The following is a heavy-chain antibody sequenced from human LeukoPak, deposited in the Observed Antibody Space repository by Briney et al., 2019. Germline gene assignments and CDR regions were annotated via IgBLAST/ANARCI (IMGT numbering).Heavy chain of an antibody. J-gene: IGHJ4*02. D-gene: IGHD6-19*01. CDR2: INQDGSEK. V-gene: IGHV3-7*03. Sequence: AGGSLRLSCAASGITFSRFWMSWVRQAPGKGLQWVANINQDGSEKHYADSVKGRFTISRDNAKNSLYLQMNSLRVEDTAFYYCAKDNRRHYTSGPNPDSLHWGQGALVTVSS. CDR1: GITFSRFW. CDR3: AKDNRRHYTSGPNPDSLH.